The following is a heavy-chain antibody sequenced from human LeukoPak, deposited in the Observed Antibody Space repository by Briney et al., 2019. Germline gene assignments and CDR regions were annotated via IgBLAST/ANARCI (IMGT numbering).Heavy chain of an antibody. CDR1: TFTVSSNF. D-gene: IGHD6-19*01. CDR2: IYSGGVT. V-gene: IGHV3-66*01. J-gene: IGHJ4*02. CDR3: VPLLSSTYSFEN. Sequence: GGSLRLSCVASTFTVSSNFMSWVRQAPGKGLEWVSIIYSGGVTNYADSVKGRFTISRDNSKNTLYLQMNSLRAEDTAVYYCVPLLSSTYSFENWGQGTLVTVSS.